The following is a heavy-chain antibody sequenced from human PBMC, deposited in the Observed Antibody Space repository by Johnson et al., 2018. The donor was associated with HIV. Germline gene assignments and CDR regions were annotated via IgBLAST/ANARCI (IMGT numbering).Heavy chain of an antibody. Sequence: QVQLVESGGVVVQPGGSLRLSCAASGFTFSDYYMSWIRQAPGKGLEWVSYISSSGSTIYYADSVKGRFTISRDNAKNSLYLQMNSLTTEDTAAYYCARGGGCGGDCYSGFDAFDIWGQGTMVTVSS. CDR1: GFTFSDYY. CDR3: ARGGGCGGDCYSGFDAFDI. CDR2: ISSSGSTI. D-gene: IGHD2-21*01. J-gene: IGHJ3*02. V-gene: IGHV3-11*04.